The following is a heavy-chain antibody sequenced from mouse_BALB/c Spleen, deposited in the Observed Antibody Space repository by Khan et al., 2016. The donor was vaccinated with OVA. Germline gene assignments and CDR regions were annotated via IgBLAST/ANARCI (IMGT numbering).Heavy chain of an antibody. CDR3: AREEALYYFDY. CDR1: GYIFTSYW. CDR2: IYPGTDNT. Sequence: VQLQESGGELVRPGTSVKLSCKTSGYIFTSYWIHWVKQRSGQGLEWIARIYPGTDNTYYNENFKDKATLTADKSSSTVYLQLSSLKSEDSAVFFCAREEALYYFDYWGQGTTLTVSS. V-gene: IGHV1S132*01. D-gene: IGHD3-2*02. J-gene: IGHJ2*01.